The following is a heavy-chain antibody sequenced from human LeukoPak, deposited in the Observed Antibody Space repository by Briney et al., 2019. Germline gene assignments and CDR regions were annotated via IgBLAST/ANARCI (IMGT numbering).Heavy chain of an antibody. D-gene: IGHD5-12*01. CDR1: GGSISSGGYY. CDR2: IYHSGST. Sequence: SETLSLTCTVSGGSISSGGYYWSWIRQPPGKGLEWIGYIYHSGSTYYNPSLKSRVTISVDRSKNQLSLKLSSVTAADTAVYYCARDSGGQAFDIWGQGTMVTVSS. V-gene: IGHV4-30-2*01. J-gene: IGHJ3*02. CDR3: ARDSGGQAFDI.